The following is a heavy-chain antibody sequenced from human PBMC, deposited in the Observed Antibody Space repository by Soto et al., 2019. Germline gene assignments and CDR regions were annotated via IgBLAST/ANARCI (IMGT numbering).Heavy chain of an antibody. V-gene: IGHV1-18*01. J-gene: IGHJ6*02. Sequence: QVQLVQSAAEVKKPGASVKVSCKASGYSFTSYGIGWVRRAPGQGLEWMGWVSPYNGHTQFAQRFQGRVTMTTDTSTKTAYMELRNLRSDDTAHYYCARDLTIVPATHPRLENYGMDVWGQGTTFIVSS. CDR2: VSPYNGHT. CDR1: GYSFTSYG. D-gene: IGHD2-2*01. CDR3: ARDLTIVPATHPRLENYGMDV.